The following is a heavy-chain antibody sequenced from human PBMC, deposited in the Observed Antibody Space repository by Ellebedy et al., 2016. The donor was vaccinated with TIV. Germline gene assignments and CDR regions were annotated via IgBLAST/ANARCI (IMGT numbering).Heavy chain of an antibody. V-gene: IGHV3-66*01. CDR1: GITVSTNY. J-gene: IGHJ4*02. Sequence: PGGSLRLSCAASGITVSTNYMSWVRQAPGRGLEWVSIIYSGGGTYYADSVKGRFTISRDNSKNTLYLQMNGLRAEDTAVYYCASRPNGDFHFLDYWGQGTLVTVSS. CDR3: ASRPNGDFHFLDY. CDR2: IYSGGGT. D-gene: IGHD4-17*01.